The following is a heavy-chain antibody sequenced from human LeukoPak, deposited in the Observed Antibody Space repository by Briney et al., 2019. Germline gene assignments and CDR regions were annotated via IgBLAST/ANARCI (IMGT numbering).Heavy chain of an antibody. V-gene: IGHV1-2*04. CDR3: AKDNGEGYSSYHH. D-gene: IGHD2-15*01. CDR2: INPNSGGT. J-gene: IGHJ1*01. CDR1: GYTFTGYY. Sequence: ASVKVSCKASGYTFTGYYMHWVRQAPGQGLEWMGWINPNSGGTNYAQKFQGWVTMTRDTSISTAYMELSRLRSDDTAVYYCAKDNGEGYSSYHHWGQGTLVTVSS.